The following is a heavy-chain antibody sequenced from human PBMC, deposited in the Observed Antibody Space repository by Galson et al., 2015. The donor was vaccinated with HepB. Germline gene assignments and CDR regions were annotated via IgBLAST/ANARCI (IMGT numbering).Heavy chain of an antibody. Sequence: SLRLSCAASGFTFDDYGMSWVRQAPGKGLEWVSGINWNGGSTGYADSVKGRFTISRDNAKNSLYLQMNSLRAEDTALYYCARYYGSGSYYNVNDAFDIWGQGTMVTVSS. CDR2: INWNGGST. CDR1: GFTFDDYG. D-gene: IGHD3-10*01. V-gene: IGHV3-20*04. J-gene: IGHJ3*02. CDR3: ARYYGSGSYYNVNDAFDI.